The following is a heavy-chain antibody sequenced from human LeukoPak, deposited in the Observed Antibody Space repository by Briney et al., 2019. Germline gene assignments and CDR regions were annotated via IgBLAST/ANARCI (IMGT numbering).Heavy chain of an antibody. D-gene: IGHD6-19*01. CDR1: GFTFSSYS. CDR2: ISSSSSYI. J-gene: IGHJ5*02. CDR3: APLPYSSGPNWFDP. V-gene: IGHV3-21*01. Sequence: PGGSLRHSCAASGFTFSSYSMNWVRQAPGKGLEWVSSISSSSSYIYYADSVKGRFTISRDNAKNSLYLQMNSLRAEDTAVYYCAPLPYSSGPNWFDPWGQGTLVTVSS.